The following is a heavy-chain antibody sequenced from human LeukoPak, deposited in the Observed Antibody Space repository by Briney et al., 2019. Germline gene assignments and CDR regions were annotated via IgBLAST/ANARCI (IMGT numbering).Heavy chain of an antibody. D-gene: IGHD2-2*01. CDR3: ARDGETIVVVPAALRAIGLSLDY. V-gene: IGHV3-30-3*01. J-gene: IGHJ4*02. CDR2: ISYDGSNK. Sequence: GRSLRLSCAASGFTFSSYAMHWVRQAPGKGLEWVAVISYDGSNKYYADSVKGRFTISRDNSKNTLYLQMNSLRAEDTAVYYCARDGETIVVVPAALRAIGLSLDYWGQGTLVTVSS. CDR1: GFTFSSYA.